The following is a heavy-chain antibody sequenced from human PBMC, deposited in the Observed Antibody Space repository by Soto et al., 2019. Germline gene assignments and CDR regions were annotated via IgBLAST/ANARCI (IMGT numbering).Heavy chain of an antibody. CDR2: IYYSGST. Sequence: PSETLSLTCTVSGGSISSGDYYWSWIRQPPGKGLEWIGYIYYSGSTYYNPSLKSRVTISVGTSKNQFSLKLSSVTAADTAVYYCARVLDSSYYYDSSGYYNVLPAFDIWGQGTMVTVSS. CDR3: ARVLDSSYYYDSSGYYNVLPAFDI. V-gene: IGHV4-30-4*01. J-gene: IGHJ3*02. CDR1: GGSISSGDYY. D-gene: IGHD3-22*01.